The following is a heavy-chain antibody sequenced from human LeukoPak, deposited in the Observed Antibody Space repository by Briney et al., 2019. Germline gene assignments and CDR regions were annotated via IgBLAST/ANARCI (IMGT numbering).Heavy chain of an antibody. V-gene: IGHV4-38-2*02. CDR1: GYSISSGYY. CDR2: IYHSGST. D-gene: IGHD3-22*01. Sequence: SETLSLTCTVSGYSISSGYYWGWIRQPPGKGLEWIGSIYHSGSTYYNPSLKSRVTISVDTSKNQFSLKLSSVTAADTAVYYCARVDYDSSGHFDYWGQGTLVTVSS. CDR3: ARVDYDSSGHFDY. J-gene: IGHJ4*02.